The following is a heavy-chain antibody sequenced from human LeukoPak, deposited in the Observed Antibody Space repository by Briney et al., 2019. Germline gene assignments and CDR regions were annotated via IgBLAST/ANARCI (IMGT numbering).Heavy chain of an antibody. CDR3: ARGGRVVVVVAATPDYYYGMDV. CDR1: GFTFSSYA. V-gene: IGHV3-30-3*01. CDR2: ISYDGSNK. J-gene: IGHJ6*02. D-gene: IGHD2-15*01. Sequence: PGGSLRLSCAASGFTFSSYAMHWVRQAPGKGLEWVAVISYDGSNKYYADSVKGRFTISRDNSKNTLYLQMNSLRAEDTAVYYCARGGRVVVVVAATPDYYYGMDVWGQGTTVTVSS.